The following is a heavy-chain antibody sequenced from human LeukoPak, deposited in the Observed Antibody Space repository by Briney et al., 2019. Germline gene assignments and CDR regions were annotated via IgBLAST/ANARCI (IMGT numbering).Heavy chain of an antibody. D-gene: IGHD2-15*01. CDR1: GFTFSSYA. CDR3: AKQRSEVVVAATNY. J-gene: IGHJ4*02. V-gene: IGHV3-23*01. CDR2: ISSSGDNT. Sequence: GGSLRLSCAASGFTFSSYAMSWVRQAPGKGLEWVSAISSSGDNTYYADSVKGRFTISRDNSQNTLSLQMNSLRAEDTAVYYCAKQRSEVVVAATNYWGQGTLVTVSS.